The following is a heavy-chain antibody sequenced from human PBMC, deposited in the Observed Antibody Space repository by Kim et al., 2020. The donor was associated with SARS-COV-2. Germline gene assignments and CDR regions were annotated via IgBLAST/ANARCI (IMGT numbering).Heavy chain of an antibody. J-gene: IGHJ6*02. CDR3: ARGHSGSYYYGMDV. D-gene: IGHD1-26*01. V-gene: IGHV3-30-3*01. CDR2: ISYDGSNK. CDR1: GFTFSSYA. Sequence: GGSPRLSCAASGFTFSSYAMNWVRQAPGKGLEWVAVISYDGSNKYYADSVKGRFTISSDNSKNTLYLQMNSLRAEDTAVYYCARGHSGSYYYGMDVWGQGTPVTVSS.